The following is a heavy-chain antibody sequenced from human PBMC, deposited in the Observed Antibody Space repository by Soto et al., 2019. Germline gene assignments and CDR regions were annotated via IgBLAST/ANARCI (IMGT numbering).Heavy chain of an antibody. D-gene: IGHD3-9*01. V-gene: IGHV1-69*13. CDR2: IIPIFGTA. Sequence: SVKVSCKASGGTFSSYAISWVRQAPGQGLEWMGGIIPIFGTANYAQKFQGRVTITADESTSTAYMELSSLRSEDTAVYYCGLPALTTEDFDYWGQGTLVTVS. J-gene: IGHJ4*02. CDR1: GGTFSSYA. CDR3: GLPALTTEDFDY.